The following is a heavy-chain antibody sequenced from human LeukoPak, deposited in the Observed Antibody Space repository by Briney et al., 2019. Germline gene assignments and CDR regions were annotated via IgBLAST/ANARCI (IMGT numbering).Heavy chain of an antibody. CDR3: ARKPIVNSAWYYFDY. Sequence: PSETLSLTCTVSGGSVNSGTYYWSWIRQPPGKGLEWIGNIYYSGSAYYNPSLKSRVTMSVDTSKNQFSLKLSSVTAAVTAVYYCARKPIVNSAWYYFDYWGQGTLVTVSS. CDR1: GGSVNSGTYY. V-gene: IGHV4-39*07. J-gene: IGHJ4*02. CDR2: IYYSGSA. D-gene: IGHD3-22*01.